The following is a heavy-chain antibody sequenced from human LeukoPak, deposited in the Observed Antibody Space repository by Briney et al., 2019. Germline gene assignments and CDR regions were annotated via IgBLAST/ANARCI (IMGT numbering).Heavy chain of an antibody. CDR1: GGSFSGYY. D-gene: IGHD6-19*01. V-gene: IGHV4-34*01. Sequence: SETLSLTCAVYGGSFSGYYWSWIRQPPGKGLEWIGEINHSGGTNYNPSLKSRVTISVDTSKNQFSLKLSSVTAADTAVYYCARSWLVTYWGQGTLVTVSS. J-gene: IGHJ4*02. CDR3: ARSWLVTY. CDR2: INHSGGT.